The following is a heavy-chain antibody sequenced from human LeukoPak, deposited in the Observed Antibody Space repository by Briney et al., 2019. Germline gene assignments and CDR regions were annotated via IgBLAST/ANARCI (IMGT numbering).Heavy chain of an antibody. CDR1: GYSFTTYC. CDR3: ARHLVPGLYSAFDI. J-gene: IGHJ3*02. Sequence: GESLKISCQGSGYSFTTYCISWVRQMPGKGLEWMGVICPRDSHTRYSPSFQGQVTISADKSITTAYLLWSSLNASDTGMYYCARHLVPGLYSAFDIWGQATMLSVSS. CDR2: ICPRDSHT. V-gene: IGHV5-51*01. D-gene: IGHD1-1*01.